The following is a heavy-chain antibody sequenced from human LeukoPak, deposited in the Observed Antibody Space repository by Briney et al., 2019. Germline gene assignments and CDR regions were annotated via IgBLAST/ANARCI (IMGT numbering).Heavy chain of an antibody. V-gene: IGHV1-2*02. J-gene: IGHJ3*02. D-gene: IGHD6-6*01. Sequence: ASVKVSCKASGYTFTGYYVHWVRQAPGQGLEWMGWINPNSGGTNYAQKFQGRVTMTRDTSISTAYMELSRLRSDDTAVYYCARADSSSSGLYAFDIWGQGTMVTVSS. CDR2: INPNSGGT. CDR3: ARADSSSSGLYAFDI. CDR1: GYTFTGYY.